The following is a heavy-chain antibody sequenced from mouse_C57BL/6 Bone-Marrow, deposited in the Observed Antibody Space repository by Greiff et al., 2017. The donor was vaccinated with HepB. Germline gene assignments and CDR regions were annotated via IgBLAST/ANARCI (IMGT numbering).Heavy chain of an antibody. CDR2: INYDGSST. CDR1: GFTFSDYY. CDR3: ARDSYGSNLDY. D-gene: IGHD1-1*01. V-gene: IGHV5-16*01. Sequence: EVKVVESEGGLVQPGSSMKLSCTASGFTFSDYYMAWVRQVPEKGLEWVANINYDGSSTYYLDSLKSRFIISRDNAKNILYLQMSSLKSEDTATYYCARDSYGSNLDYWGQGTTLTVSS. J-gene: IGHJ2*01.